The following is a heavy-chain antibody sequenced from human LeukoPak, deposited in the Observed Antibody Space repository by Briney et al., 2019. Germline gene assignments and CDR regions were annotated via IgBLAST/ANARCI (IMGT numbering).Heavy chain of an antibody. J-gene: IGHJ3*02. CDR3: ARSVKDAFDI. V-gene: IGHV4-30-2*01. CDR1: GGSISSGGYY. CDR2: IYHSGST. Sequence: TLSVICTVSGGSISSGGYYWSWIRQPPGKGLEWIGYIYHSGSTYYNPSLKSRVTISVDRSKNQFSLKLSSVTAADTAVYYCARSVKDAFDIWGQGTMVTVSS.